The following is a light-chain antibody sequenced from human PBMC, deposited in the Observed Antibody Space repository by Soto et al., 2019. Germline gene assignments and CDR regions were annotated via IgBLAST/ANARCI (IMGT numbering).Light chain of an antibody. CDR3: QQYDNLPRT. Sequence: DIQMTQSPSSLSASVGDRATITCQASQDISNYLNWYQQKPGKAPKLLIYDASNLETGVPSRFSGSGSGTDFTFTISSLQPEDIATCYCQQYDNLPRTFGQGTRLEIK. J-gene: IGKJ5*01. V-gene: IGKV1-33*01. CDR2: DAS. CDR1: QDISNY.